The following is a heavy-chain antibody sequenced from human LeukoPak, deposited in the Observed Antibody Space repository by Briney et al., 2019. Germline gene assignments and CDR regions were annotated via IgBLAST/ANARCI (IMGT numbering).Heavy chain of an antibody. D-gene: IGHD6-13*01. V-gene: IGHV3-23*01. Sequence: GGSLRLSCAASGFTFSSYAMSWVRQAPGKGLEWGSAISGSGGSTYYADSVKGRFTISRDNSKNTLYLQMNSLRAEDTAVYYCAKSTVAAAGHNWFDPWGQGTLVTVSS. CDR2: ISGSGGST. CDR3: AKSTVAAAGHNWFDP. CDR1: GFTFSSYA. J-gene: IGHJ5*02.